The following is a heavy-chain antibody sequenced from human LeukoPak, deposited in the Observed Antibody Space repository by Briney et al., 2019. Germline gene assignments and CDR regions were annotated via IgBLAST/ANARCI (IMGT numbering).Heavy chain of an antibody. CDR1: GLTFSSHW. D-gene: IGHD6-19*01. Sequence: GGSLRLSCAASGLTFSSHWMHWVRQAPGKGLVWVSRITNDGSSTTYADSVKGRFTISRDNAKNMLYLQVNSLRAEDTAVYYCARDSSGWSYFDYWGQGTLVTVSS. CDR3: ARDSSGWSYFDY. J-gene: IGHJ4*02. V-gene: IGHV3-74*01. CDR2: ITNDGSST.